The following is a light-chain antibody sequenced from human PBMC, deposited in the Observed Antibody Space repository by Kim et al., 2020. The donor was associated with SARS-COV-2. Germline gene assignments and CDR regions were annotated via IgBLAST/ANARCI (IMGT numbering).Light chain of an antibody. Sequence: ASIGDRVTITCQASQDINDYLDWYQQKPGEVPKLLIYDATRLETGVPSRFSGSGSGTHFTLTISSLQPEDIATYYCHQHDKFPQTFGQGTKVDIK. CDR2: DAT. CDR3: HQHDKFPQT. V-gene: IGKV1-33*01. CDR1: QDINDY. J-gene: IGKJ1*01.